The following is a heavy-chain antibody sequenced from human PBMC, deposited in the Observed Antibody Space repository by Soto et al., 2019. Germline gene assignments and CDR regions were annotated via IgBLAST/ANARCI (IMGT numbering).Heavy chain of an antibody. Sequence: QVQLVESGGGLVKPGGSLRLSCAASGFTFSDHYMNWIRQAPGKGLEWVSYISSSSTTIQYADSVKGRFTITRYNAKNSLYLQMNSMRAEDTAVYYCAREHRWRWHGSWGQGTLVTVSS. V-gene: IGHV3-11*01. CDR3: AREHRWRWHGS. D-gene: IGHD3-16*02. CDR2: ISSSSTTI. CDR1: GFTFSDHY. J-gene: IGHJ5*02.